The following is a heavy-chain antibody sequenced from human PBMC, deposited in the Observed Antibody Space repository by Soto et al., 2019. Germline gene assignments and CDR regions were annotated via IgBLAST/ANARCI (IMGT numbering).Heavy chain of an antibody. CDR2: IYYTGST. Sequence: SETLSVTCSVSAGSISTYHWSWIRQPAGKGLEWIGRIYYTGSTDYNPSLKSRVTMSVDTSKNQFSLKVSSVTAADTAVYYCARDCSGGACSPPSFDYWGQGTLVTVSS. CDR1: AGSISTYH. D-gene: IGHD2-15*01. J-gene: IGHJ4*02. V-gene: IGHV4-4*07. CDR3: ARDCSGGACSPPSFDY.